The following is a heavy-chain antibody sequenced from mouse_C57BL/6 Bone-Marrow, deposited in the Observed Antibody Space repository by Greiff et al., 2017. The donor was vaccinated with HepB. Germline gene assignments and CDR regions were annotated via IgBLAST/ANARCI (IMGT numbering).Heavy chain of an antibody. Sequence: EVQVVESGGGLVQPKGSLKLSCAASGFSFNTYAMNWVRQAPGKGLEWVARIRSKSNNYATYYADSVKDRFTISRDDSESMLYLQMNNLKTEDTAMYYCVRDSNYLDYWGQGTTLTVSS. CDR1: GFSFNTYA. CDR3: VRDSNYLDY. D-gene: IGHD2-5*01. V-gene: IGHV10-1*01. CDR2: IRSKSNNYAT. J-gene: IGHJ2*01.